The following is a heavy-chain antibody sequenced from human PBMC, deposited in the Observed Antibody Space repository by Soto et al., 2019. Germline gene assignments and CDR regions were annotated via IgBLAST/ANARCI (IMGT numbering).Heavy chain of an antibody. D-gene: IGHD3-3*01. CDR3: ARPVLRFLEWFHDNWFDP. V-gene: IGHV1-18*01. CDR2: ISAYNGNT. Sequence: ASVKVSCKASGYTFTIYGISWVRQAPGQGLEWMGWISAYNGNTNYAQKLQGRVTMTTDTSTSTAYMELRSLRSDDTAVYYCARPVLRFLEWFHDNWFDPWGQGTLVTVSS. J-gene: IGHJ5*02. CDR1: GYTFTIYG.